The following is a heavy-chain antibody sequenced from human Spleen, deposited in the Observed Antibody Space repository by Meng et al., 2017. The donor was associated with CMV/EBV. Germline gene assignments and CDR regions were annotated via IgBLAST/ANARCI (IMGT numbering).Heavy chain of an antibody. CDR2: IHSDGSNI. CDR1: GFTFSGYW. CDR3: VRSLGDQFYYYGMDV. V-gene: IGHV3-74*01. J-gene: IGHJ6*02. D-gene: IGHD3-16*01. Sequence: GESLKISCAASGFTFSGYWMHWVRQAPGKGLVWVSRIHSDGSNINYADSAKGRFTISRDNVKNTLYLQMSSLRAEDTAIYYCVRSLGDQFYYYGMDVWGRGTTVTVSS.